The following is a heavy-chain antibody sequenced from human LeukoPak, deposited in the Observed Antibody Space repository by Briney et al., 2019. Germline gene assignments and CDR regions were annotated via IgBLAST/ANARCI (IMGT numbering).Heavy chain of an antibody. CDR3: ARVGGGYNSYYFDY. D-gene: IGHD5-24*01. CDR2: IWYDGSNK. Sequence: GGSLRLSCAASGVTFSSYGMHWVRQAPGKGLGLVAVIWYDGSNKYYADSVKGRFTISRDNSKNTLYLQMNSLRAEDTAVYYCARVGGGYNSYYFDYWGQGTLVTVSS. CDR1: GVTFSSYG. V-gene: IGHV3-33*01. J-gene: IGHJ4*02.